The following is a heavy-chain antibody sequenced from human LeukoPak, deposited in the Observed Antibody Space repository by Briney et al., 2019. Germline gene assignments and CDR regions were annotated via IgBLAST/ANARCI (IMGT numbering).Heavy chain of an antibody. CDR1: GXXXXSYY. J-gene: IGHJ4*02. V-gene: IGHV4-59*01. Sequence: GXXXXSYYXSWIRQPPXKGXEWIGYIYYSGSTXYNPSLKSRVTISVETSKKXFSLKLSSVTAADTAVYYCXXXXXXXXXXYXXYWXQGTLVTVSS. CDR3: XXXXXXXXXXYXXY. CDR2: IYYSGST.